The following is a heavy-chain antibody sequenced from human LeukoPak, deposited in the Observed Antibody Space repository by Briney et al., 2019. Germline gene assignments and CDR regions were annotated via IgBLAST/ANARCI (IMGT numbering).Heavy chain of an antibody. J-gene: IGHJ4*02. CDR3: ARVPQYDFWSGYYFDY. D-gene: IGHD3-3*01. CDR2: IYHSGST. V-gene: IGHV4-38-2*02. Sequence: SETLSLTCTVSGYSISSGYYWGWIRQPPGKGLEWIGSIYHSGSTYYNPSLKSRVTISVDTSKNQFSLKLSSVTAADTAVYYCARVPQYDFWSGYYFDYWGQGTLVTVSS. CDR1: GYSISSGYY.